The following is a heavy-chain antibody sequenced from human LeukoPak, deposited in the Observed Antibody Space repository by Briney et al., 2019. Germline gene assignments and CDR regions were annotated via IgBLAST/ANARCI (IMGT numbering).Heavy chain of an antibody. V-gene: IGHV3-23*01. D-gene: IGHD2-2*01. CDR1: GFTFSSYA. Sequence: GGSLRLSCAASGFTFSSYAMSWVRQAPGKGLEWVSAISGSGGTAYYADSVEGRFTISRDNAKNTLYLQMNSLRVEDTAMYYCAIGYCTTTTCDGVGYWGQGTLVTVSS. CDR3: AIGYCTTTTCDGVGY. CDR2: ISGSGGTA. J-gene: IGHJ4*02.